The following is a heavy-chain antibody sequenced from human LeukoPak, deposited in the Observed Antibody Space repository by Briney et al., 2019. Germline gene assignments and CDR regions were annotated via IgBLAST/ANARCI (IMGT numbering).Heavy chain of an antibody. J-gene: IGHJ1*01. Sequence: SETLSLTCAVYGGSFSGYYWSWIRQPPGKGLEWIGEINHSGSTNYNPSLKSRVTISVDTSKNQFSLKLSSVTAADTAVYYCASTFHSSGWRYFQHWGQGTLVTVSS. V-gene: IGHV4-34*01. CDR2: INHSGST. CDR1: GGSFSGYY. D-gene: IGHD6-19*01. CDR3: ASTFHSSGWRYFQH.